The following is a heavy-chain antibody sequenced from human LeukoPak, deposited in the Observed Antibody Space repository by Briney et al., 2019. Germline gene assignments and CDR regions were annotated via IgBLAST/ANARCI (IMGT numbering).Heavy chain of an antibody. Sequence: SVKVSCKASGGTFSSYAISWVRQAPGQGLEWMGGIIPIFGTANYAQKFQGRVTITADESTSTAYMELSSLRSEDTAVYYCARDRGYCSGGSCYNPPGGPPTNWFDPWGQGTLATVSS. D-gene: IGHD2-15*01. J-gene: IGHJ5*02. CDR3: ARDRGYCSGGSCYNPPGGPPTNWFDP. CDR1: GGTFSSYA. V-gene: IGHV1-69*13. CDR2: IIPIFGTA.